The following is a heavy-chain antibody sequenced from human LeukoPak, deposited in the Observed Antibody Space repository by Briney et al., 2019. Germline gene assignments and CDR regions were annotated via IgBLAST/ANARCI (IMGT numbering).Heavy chain of an antibody. CDR2: ISSSSSYI. CDR3: ARDEGKGIAVAGTWVYYYYGMDV. Sequence: KPGGSLRLSCAASGFTFSSYSMNWVRQAPGKGLEWVSSISSSSSYIYYADSVKGRFTISRDNAKNSLCLQMNSLRAEDTAVYYCARDEGKGIAVAGTWVYYYYGMDVWGQGTLVTVSS. D-gene: IGHD6-19*01. J-gene: IGHJ6*02. V-gene: IGHV3-21*01. CDR1: GFTFSSYS.